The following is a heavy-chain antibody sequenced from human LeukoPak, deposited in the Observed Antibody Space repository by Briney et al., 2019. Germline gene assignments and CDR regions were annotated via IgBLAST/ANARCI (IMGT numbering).Heavy chain of an antibody. CDR1: GGSISSYY. Sequence: SETLSLTCTVSGGSISSYYWSWIRQPPGKGLEWIGYIYYSGSTNYNPSLKSRVTISVDTSKNQFSLRLSSVTAADTAVCYCARRVAAAGTGGYGMDVWGQGTTVTVSS. J-gene: IGHJ6*02. D-gene: IGHD6-13*01. CDR2: IYYSGST. CDR3: ARRVAAAGTGGYGMDV. V-gene: IGHV4-59*01.